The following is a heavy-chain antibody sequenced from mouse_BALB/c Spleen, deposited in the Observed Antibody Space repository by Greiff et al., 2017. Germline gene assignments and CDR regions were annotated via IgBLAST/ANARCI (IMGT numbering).Heavy chain of an antibody. J-gene: IGHJ3*01. D-gene: IGHD2-2*01. V-gene: IGHV3-2*02. CDR2: ISYSGST. CDR1: GYSITSDYA. Sequence: VQLKESGPGLVKPSQSLSLTCTVTGYSITSDYAWNWIRQFPGNKLEWMGYISYSGSTSYNPSLKSRISITRDTSKNQFFLQLNSVTTEDTATYYCARKGYGYDVGFAYWGQGTLVTVSA. CDR3: ARKGYGYDVGFAY.